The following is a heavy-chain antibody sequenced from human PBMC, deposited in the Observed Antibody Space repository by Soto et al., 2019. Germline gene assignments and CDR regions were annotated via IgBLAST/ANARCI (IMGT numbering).Heavy chain of an antibody. J-gene: IGHJ4*02. CDR3: ARGSYDSSGYYFTAPNFDY. Sequence: ASVKVSCKASGYTFTGYYMHWVRQAPGQGLEWMGWINPNSGGTNYAQKFQGWVTMTGDTSISTAYMELSRLRSDDTAVYYCARGSYDSSGYYFTAPNFDYWGQGTLVTVSS. D-gene: IGHD3-22*01. V-gene: IGHV1-2*04. CDR1: GYTFTGYY. CDR2: INPNSGGT.